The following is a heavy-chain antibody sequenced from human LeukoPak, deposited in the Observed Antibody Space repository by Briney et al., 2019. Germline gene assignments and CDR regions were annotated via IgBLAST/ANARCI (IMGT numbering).Heavy chain of an antibody. D-gene: IGHD3-10*01. CDR1: GFTFSNAW. CDR3: TTNRVVYYSGSGHYYFDY. J-gene: IGHJ4*02. CDR2: IKSKTDGGTT. Sequence: GGSLRLSCAASGFTFSNAWMSWVRQAPGKGLEWVGRIKSKTDGGTTDYAAPVKGRFTISRDDSKNTLYLQMNSLKTEDTAVYYCTTNRVVYYSGSGHYYFDYWGQGTLVTVSS. V-gene: IGHV3-15*01.